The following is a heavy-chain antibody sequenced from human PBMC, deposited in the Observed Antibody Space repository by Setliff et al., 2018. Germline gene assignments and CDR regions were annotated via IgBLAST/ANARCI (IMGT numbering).Heavy chain of an antibody. D-gene: IGHD6-6*01. CDR1: GGTFSSYG. V-gene: IGHV1-69*05. CDR3: AREGVHSRSSTDYRYYMDV. Sequence: ASVKVSCKASGGTFSSYGISWVRQAPGQGLEWMGGTIPMFGTTNYARKFQGRVTIITDESTSTAYMQLSSLGSEDTAVYYCAREGVHSRSSTDYRYYMDVWGKGTTVTVSS. CDR2: TIPMFGTT. J-gene: IGHJ6*03.